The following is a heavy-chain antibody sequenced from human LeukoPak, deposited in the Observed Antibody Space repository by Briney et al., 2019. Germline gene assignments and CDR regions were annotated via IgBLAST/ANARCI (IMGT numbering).Heavy chain of an antibody. CDR1: GGSFSDYY. CDR2: IYPSGST. J-gene: IGHJ3*02. CDR3: ARQATLLAGRLEAGGFDI. D-gene: IGHD3-3*01. Sequence: SETPSLTCSVSGGSFSDYYWNWIRQSPGKGLEWIGYIYPSGSTDYNPSLKSRVTMSTDTSKNQISLKLTSVTAADTAVYFCARQATLLAGRLEAGGFDIWGRGTMVTVSS. V-gene: IGHV4-59*08.